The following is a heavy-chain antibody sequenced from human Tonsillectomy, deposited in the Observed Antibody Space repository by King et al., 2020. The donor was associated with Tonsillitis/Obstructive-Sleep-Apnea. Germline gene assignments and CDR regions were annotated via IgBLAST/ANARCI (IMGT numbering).Heavy chain of an antibody. CDR1: GFTFSSYG. V-gene: IGHV3-30*18. CDR3: AKERECGVVIISDSEFDP. J-gene: IGHJ5*02. Sequence: VQLVESGGGVVQPGRSLRLSCAASGFTFSSYGMHWVRQAPGKGLEWVAVISYDGSNKYYADSVKGRFTISRDNSKNTLYMQMNSLGAEDTAVYYCAKERECGVVIISDSEFDPWGQGTLVTVSS. CDR2: ISYDGSNK. D-gene: IGHD3-3*01.